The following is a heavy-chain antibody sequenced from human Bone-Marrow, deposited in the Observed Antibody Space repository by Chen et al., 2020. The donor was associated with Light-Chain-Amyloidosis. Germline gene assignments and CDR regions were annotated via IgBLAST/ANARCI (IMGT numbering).Heavy chain of an antibody. CDR2: ISSSSGTI. V-gene: IGHV3-48*02. J-gene: IGHJ5*02. Sequence: EVKLVESGGGLVQPGGSLRLSCAASGFTFKSYSMNWVRQAPGKGPEWVSYISSSSGTIYYADSVKGRFTISRDNADDSLYLQMNNLTDDDTAIYYCAKDHHYFLSSRGFEHWGQGTRVTVSS. CDR3: AKDHHYFLSSRGFEH. D-gene: IGHD3-3*01. CDR1: GFTFKSYS.